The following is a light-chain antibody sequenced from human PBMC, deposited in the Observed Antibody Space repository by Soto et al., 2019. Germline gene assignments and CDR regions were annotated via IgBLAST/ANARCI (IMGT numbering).Light chain of an antibody. CDR1: QSVSSN. CDR2: GAS. J-gene: IGKJ1*01. CDR3: QQYGTSPRT. Sequence: EIVLTQSPGTLSLSPGERATLSCRASQSVSSNLAWYQQKPGQAPSLLIFGASTRATGIPARFSGAGSGTDFTLTISRLEPEDFAVYYCQQYGTSPRTFGQGTKVDI. V-gene: IGKV3-20*01.